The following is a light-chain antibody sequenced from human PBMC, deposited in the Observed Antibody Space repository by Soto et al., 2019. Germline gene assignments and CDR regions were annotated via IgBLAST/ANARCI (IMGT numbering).Light chain of an antibody. CDR3: SSYTSSSTIVV. V-gene: IGLV2-14*01. CDR2: DVS. J-gene: IGLJ2*01. CDR1: SSDVGGYNY. Sequence: QSALTQPASVSGSPGQSITISCTGTSSDVGGYNYVSWYQQHPGKAPKLMIYDVSNRPSGVSNLFSGSKSGNTASLTISGLQAEDEAEYYCSSYTSSSTIVVFGGGTKVTVL.